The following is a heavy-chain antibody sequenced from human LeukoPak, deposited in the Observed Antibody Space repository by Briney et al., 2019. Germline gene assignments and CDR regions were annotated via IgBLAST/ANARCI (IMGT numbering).Heavy chain of an antibody. CDR3: ARDMAMVRGVTFDY. Sequence: ASVKVSCKASGHTFTGYYMHWVRQAPGQGLEWMGWINPNSGGTNYAQKFQGRVTMTRDTSISTAYMELSRLRSDDTAVYYCARDMAMVRGVTFDYWGQGTLVTVSS. J-gene: IGHJ4*02. CDR1: GHTFTGYY. V-gene: IGHV1-2*02. D-gene: IGHD3-10*01. CDR2: INPNSGGT.